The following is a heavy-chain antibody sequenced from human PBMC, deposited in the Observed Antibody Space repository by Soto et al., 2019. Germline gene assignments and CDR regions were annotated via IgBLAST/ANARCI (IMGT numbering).Heavy chain of an antibody. V-gene: IGHV3-9*01. J-gene: IGHJ4*02. CDR3: AKAGPYCSGGSCYLDY. D-gene: IGHD2-15*01. CDR2: ISWNSGSI. CDR1: GFTFDDYA. Sequence: GGSLRLSCAASGFTFDDYAMHWVRQAPGKGLEWVSGISWNSGSIGYADSVKGRFTISRDNAKNSLYLQMNSLRAEDTALYYCAKAGPYCSGGSCYLDYWGQGTLVTVSS.